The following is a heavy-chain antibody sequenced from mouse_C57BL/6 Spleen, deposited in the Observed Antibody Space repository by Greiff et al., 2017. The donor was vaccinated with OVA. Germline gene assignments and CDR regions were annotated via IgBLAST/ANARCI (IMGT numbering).Heavy chain of an antibody. J-gene: IGHJ3*01. CDR3: ARGDYYGSSDEAD. D-gene: IGHD1-1*01. Sequence: QVQLQQPGAELVKPGASVQLSCKASGYTFTSYWMQWVKQRPGQGLEWIGEIDPSAGSTNYNQKFKGKATLTVDTSSSTAYMQLSSLTSEDSAVYYCARGDYYGSSDEADWGKGTLVTVSA. V-gene: IGHV1-50*01. CDR2: IDPSAGST. CDR1: GYTFTSYW.